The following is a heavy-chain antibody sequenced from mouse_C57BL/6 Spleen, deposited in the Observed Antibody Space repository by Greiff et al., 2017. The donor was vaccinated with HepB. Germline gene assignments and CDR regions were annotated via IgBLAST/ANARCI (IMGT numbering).Heavy chain of an antibody. D-gene: IGHD2-3*01. Sequence: VKLMESGPELVKPGASVKISCKASGYAFSSSWMNWVKQRPGKGLEWIGRIYPGDGDTNYNGKFKGKATLTADKSSSTAYMQLSSLTSEDSAVYFCARTDDGYYSAWFAYWGQGTLVTVSA. CDR3: ARTDDGYYSAWFAY. CDR1: GYAFSSSW. V-gene: IGHV1-82*01. CDR2: IYPGDGDT. J-gene: IGHJ3*01.